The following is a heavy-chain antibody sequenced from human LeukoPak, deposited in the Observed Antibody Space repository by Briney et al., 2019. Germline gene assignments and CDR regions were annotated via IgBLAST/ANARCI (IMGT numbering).Heavy chain of an antibody. J-gene: IGHJ3*02. CDR2: VSGGGGST. CDR3: AKDRSCSGGSCYDAFDI. V-gene: IGHV3-23*01. CDR1: GFTFSSYA. D-gene: IGHD2-15*01. Sequence: GGSLRLSCVASGFTFSSYALTWVRQAPGKGLEWVSSVSGGGGSTYYADSVKGRFTISRDNSKSTLYLQMNSLRAEDTAVYYCAKDRSCSGGSCYDAFDIWGQGTMVTVSS.